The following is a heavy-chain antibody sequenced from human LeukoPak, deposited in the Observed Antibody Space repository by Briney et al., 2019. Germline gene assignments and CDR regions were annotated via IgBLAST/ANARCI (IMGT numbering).Heavy chain of an antibody. J-gene: IGHJ4*02. CDR2: IKQDGSEK. V-gene: IGHV3-7*01. CDR1: GFTFSSYW. CDR3: ARLSSGSGWAFDY. Sequence: GGSLRLSCAASGFTFSSYWMSWVRQAPGKGLEWVANIKQDGSEKYYVDSVKGRFTISRDNAKNSLYLQMNSLRAEDKAVYYCARLSSGSGWAFDYWGQGTLVTVSS. D-gene: IGHD6-19*01.